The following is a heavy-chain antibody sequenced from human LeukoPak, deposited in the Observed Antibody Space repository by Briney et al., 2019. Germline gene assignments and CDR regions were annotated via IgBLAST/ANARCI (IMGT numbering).Heavy chain of an antibody. D-gene: IGHD1-14*01. CDR1: GLTFSTSG. Sequence: GGSLRLSCTASGLTFSTSGFNWVRQAPGKGLEWVASIGPTGSDRHHADSIKGRFTISRDNTNNFLYLQMNSLRAEDTAVYYCATETNGRHYDYWGQGTLLTVSS. V-gene: IGHV3-21*06. CDR3: ATETNGRHYDY. CDR2: IGPTGSDR. J-gene: IGHJ4*02.